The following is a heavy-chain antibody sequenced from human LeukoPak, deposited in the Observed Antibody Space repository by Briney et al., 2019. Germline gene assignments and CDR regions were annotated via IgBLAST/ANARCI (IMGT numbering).Heavy chain of an antibody. Sequence: GGSLRLSCAASGSTFSDYSMNWVRQAPGKGLEWLSYINSRSSGVKYADSVKGRFTISRDNAKNSLYLQMNSLRAEDTAVYYCALSFYYYVASDIWGQGTMVTVSS. CDR1: GSTFSDYS. D-gene: IGHD3-10*02. CDR2: INSRSSGV. J-gene: IGHJ3*02. CDR3: ALSFYYYVASDI. V-gene: IGHV3-48*04.